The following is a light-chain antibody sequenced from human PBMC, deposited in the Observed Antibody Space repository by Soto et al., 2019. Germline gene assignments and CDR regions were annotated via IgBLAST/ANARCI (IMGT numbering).Light chain of an antibody. J-gene: IGKJ4*01. CDR2: DAS. CDR1: QSISTW. V-gene: IGKV1-39*01. Sequence: DIQVTQSPSSLSASVIDRVNITFLASQSISTWLAWYQQQPGRAPRLLIYDASTLQSGVPSTFSGSGSGTDFTLTISSLQPEDFATYYCQQSYSTPPTFGGGTKVDIK. CDR3: QQSYSTPPT.